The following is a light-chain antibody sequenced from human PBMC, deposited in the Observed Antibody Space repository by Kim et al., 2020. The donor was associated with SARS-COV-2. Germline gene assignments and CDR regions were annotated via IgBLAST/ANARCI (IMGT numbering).Light chain of an antibody. J-gene: IGLJ3*02. CDR1: NIGSKG. CDR2: YDS. V-gene: IGLV3-21*04. Sequence: APGQTARIPCGGNNIGSKGVHWYQQKPGQAPVLVIYYDSDRPSGIPERFSGANSGNTATLTISRVEAGDEADYYCQVWDSSSDHPVFGGGTQLTVL. CDR3: QVWDSSSDHPV.